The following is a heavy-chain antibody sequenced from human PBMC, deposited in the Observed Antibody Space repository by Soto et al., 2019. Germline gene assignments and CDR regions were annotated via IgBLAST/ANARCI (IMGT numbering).Heavy chain of an antibody. CDR3: ARDKITGLFDY. J-gene: IGHJ4*02. V-gene: IGHV4-34*01. CDR2: INHSGST. CDR1: GGSFSGYY. Sequence: QVQLQQWGAGLLKPSETLSLTCAVYGGSFSGYYWTWIRQPPGTGLEWIGEINHSGSTNYNPSLKSQVTLSVDTSKNQFSLKLTSVTAADTAVDYCARDKITGLFDYWGQGTLVTVSS. D-gene: IGHD2-8*02.